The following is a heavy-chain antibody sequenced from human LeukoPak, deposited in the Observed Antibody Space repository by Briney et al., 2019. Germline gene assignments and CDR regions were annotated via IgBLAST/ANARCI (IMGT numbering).Heavy chain of an antibody. CDR3: ARGIRYSYGRHRYNWFDP. D-gene: IGHD5-18*01. V-gene: IGHV4-34*01. J-gene: IGHJ5*02. CDR1: GGSFSGYY. Sequence: SETLSLTCAVYGGSFSGYYWSWLRQPPGKGLEWIGEINHSGSTNYNPSLKSRVTISVDTSKNQFSLKLSSVTAADTAVYYCARGIRYSYGRHRYNWFDPWGQGTLVTVSS. CDR2: INHSGST.